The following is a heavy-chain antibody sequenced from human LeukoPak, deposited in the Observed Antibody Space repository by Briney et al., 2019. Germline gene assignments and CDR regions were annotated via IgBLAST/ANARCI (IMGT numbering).Heavy chain of an antibody. CDR1: GYSISSGDYY. Sequence: PSETLSLTCAVSGYSISSGDYYWSWIRQPPGKGLEWIGYIYYSGSTYYNPSLKSRVTISVDTSKNQFSLKLSSVTAADTAVYYCARARHNWFDPWGQGTLVTVSS. J-gene: IGHJ5*02. CDR2: IYYSGST. CDR3: ARARHNWFDP. V-gene: IGHV4-30-4*08.